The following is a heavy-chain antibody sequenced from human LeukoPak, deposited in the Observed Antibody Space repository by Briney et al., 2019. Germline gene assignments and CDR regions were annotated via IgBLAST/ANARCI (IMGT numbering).Heavy chain of an antibody. CDR2: IYSGDSGVST. Sequence: SGGSLRLSCAASGFTFSNAWMSWVRQAPGKGLEWVSVIYSGDSGVSTYYADSVKGRFTISRHNSKNTLYLQMSSLRAEDTAVYFCARSAARLRYYYAMDVWGQGTTVTVCS. V-gene: IGHV3-53*04. J-gene: IGHJ6*02. CDR1: GFTFSNAW. D-gene: IGHD6-6*01. CDR3: ARSAARLRYYYAMDV.